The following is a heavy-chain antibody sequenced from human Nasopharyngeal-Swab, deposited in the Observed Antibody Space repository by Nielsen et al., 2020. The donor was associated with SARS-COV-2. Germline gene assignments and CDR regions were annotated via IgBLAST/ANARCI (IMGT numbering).Heavy chain of an antibody. Sequence: GGSLRLSCAASGFTFSSYAMHWVRQAPGKGLEWVAVISYDGSNKYYADSVKGRFTISRDNSKNTLYLQMNSLRAEDTAVYYCAREGYCSGGSCYSTAGNWFDPWGQGTLVTVSS. J-gene: IGHJ5*02. CDR2: ISYDGSNK. D-gene: IGHD2-15*01. CDR3: AREGYCSGGSCYSTAGNWFDP. V-gene: IGHV3-30*04. CDR1: GFTFSSYA.